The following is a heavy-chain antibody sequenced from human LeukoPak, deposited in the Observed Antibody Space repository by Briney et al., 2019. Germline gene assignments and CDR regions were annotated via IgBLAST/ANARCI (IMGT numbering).Heavy chain of an antibody. J-gene: IGHJ5*02. V-gene: IGHV4-30-2*01. Sequence: PQTLSLTCTVSGYAITSGGFSWNWIRQPPGKGLEWIGCIYDRGPAYYNPSLRSRFTISVDRPKNQFFLNVTSLTAADTAVYYCARSRQASGLFSSWGQGTLVVVSS. D-gene: IGHD3-10*01. CDR2: IYDRGPA. CDR3: ARSRQASGLFSS. CDR1: GYAITSGGFS.